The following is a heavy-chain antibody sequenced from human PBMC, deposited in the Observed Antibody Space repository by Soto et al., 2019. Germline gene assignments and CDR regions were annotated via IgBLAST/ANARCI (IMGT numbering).Heavy chain of an antibody. D-gene: IGHD6-19*01. CDR1: GYTFTSYD. J-gene: IGHJ4*02. Sequence: ASVKVSCKASGYTFTSYDINWVRQATGQGLEWMGWMNPNSGNTGYAQKFQGRVTMTRNTSISTAYMELSSLRSEDTAVYYCASGPIAVAGNHYWGQGTLVTVSS. V-gene: IGHV1-8*01. CDR2: MNPNSGNT. CDR3: ASGPIAVAGNHY.